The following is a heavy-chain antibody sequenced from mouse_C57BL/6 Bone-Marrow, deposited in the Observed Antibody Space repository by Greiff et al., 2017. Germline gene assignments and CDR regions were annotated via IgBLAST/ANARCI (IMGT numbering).Heavy chain of an antibody. CDR3: TMGCSNSAWFAY. V-gene: IGHV1-15*01. D-gene: IGHD2-5*01. CDR2: IDPETGGT. CDR1: GYTFTDYE. Sequence: QVQLKESGAELVRPGASVTLSCKASGYTFTDYEMHWVKQTPVHGLEWIGAIDPETGGTAYTQKFKGKAILTADKSSSTAYMELRSLTSEDSAVYYCTMGCSNSAWFAYWGQGTLVTVSA. J-gene: IGHJ3*01.